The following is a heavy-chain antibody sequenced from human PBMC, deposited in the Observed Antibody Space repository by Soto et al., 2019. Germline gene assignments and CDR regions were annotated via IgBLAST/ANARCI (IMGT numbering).Heavy chain of an antibody. CDR3: ARAPSHYWSVGICYYYDYFEY. CDR2: IYYSGST. D-gene: IGHD2-15*01. Sequence: SDTLSLTCTFSVVSISSYYWSCIRHPPGKGLEWIGYIYYSGSTNYNPSLKSRVTISVDTSKNQFSLKLSSVTAADTAVYYCARAPSHYWSVGICYYYDYFEYWGQGTLVIVS. J-gene: IGHJ4*02. CDR1: VVSISSYY. V-gene: IGHV4-59*07.